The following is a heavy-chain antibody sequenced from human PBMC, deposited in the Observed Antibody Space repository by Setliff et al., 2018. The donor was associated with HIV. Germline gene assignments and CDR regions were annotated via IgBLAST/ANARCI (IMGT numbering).Heavy chain of an antibody. CDR3: ARYPNDRWLQQYWFFDL. CDR2: IIPIFGTT. Sequence: SVKVSCKASGGSLNNYAISGERQAPGQGLEWMGGIIPIFGTTTYAQKFQDRVTITTDESTTTFYMELSSLRSEDTALYFCARYPNDRWLQQYWFFDLCGRGTQVTVSS. D-gene: IGHD5-12*01. CDR1: GGSLNNYA. V-gene: IGHV1-69*05. J-gene: IGHJ2*01.